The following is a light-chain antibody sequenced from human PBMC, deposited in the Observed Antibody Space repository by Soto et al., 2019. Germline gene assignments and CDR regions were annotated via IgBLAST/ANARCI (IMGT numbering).Light chain of an antibody. CDR3: QQYNSYLWT. V-gene: IGKV1-5*03. Sequence: DVQMTQSPSTLSASVGDRVTITCRASQSVSIWLAWYQQKPGKAPKLLIYKASSLESGVPSRCSGSGSGAEFTLTISSLQPDDFATYYCQQYNSYLWTFGQGTKVEIK. CDR1: QSVSIW. CDR2: KAS. J-gene: IGKJ1*01.